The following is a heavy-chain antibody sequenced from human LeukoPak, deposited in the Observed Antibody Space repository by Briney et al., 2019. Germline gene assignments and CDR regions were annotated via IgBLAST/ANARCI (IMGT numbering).Heavy chain of an antibody. Sequence: GGPLRLSCAASGFIFSNYWMTWVRQAPGKGLEWVANIKQDGSVKWYVDSVKGRFTISRDNAKNSLYLQMNSLRAEDAAVYYCARDIGGVSSDYWGQGTLVTVSS. J-gene: IGHJ4*02. V-gene: IGHV3-7*01. D-gene: IGHD1-26*01. CDR1: GFIFSNYW. CDR3: ARDIGGVSSDY. CDR2: IKQDGSVK.